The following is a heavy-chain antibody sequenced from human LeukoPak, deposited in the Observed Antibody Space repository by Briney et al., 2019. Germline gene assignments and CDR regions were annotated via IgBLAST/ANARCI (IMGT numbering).Heavy chain of an antibody. Sequence: SETLSLTCTVSGGSISSGDYYWSWIRQPPGKGLEWIGYICYSGSTYYNPSLKSRVTISVDTSKNQFSLKLSSVTAADTAVYYCAREDYGVFFDYWGQGTLVTVSS. V-gene: IGHV4-30-4*01. CDR1: GGSISSGDYY. J-gene: IGHJ4*02. CDR2: ICYSGST. D-gene: IGHD4-17*01. CDR3: AREDYGVFFDY.